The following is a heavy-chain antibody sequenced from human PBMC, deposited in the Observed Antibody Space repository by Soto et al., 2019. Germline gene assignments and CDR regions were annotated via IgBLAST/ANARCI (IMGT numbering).Heavy chain of an antibody. CDR2: IKQDGSEK. V-gene: IGHV3-7*01. D-gene: IGHD5-18*01. CDR3: AREGYRKYHYYGMDV. J-gene: IGHJ6*02. CDR1: GFTFSSYW. Sequence: EVQLVESGGGLVQPGGSLRLSCAASGFTFSSYWMSWVRQAPGKGLEWVANIKQDGSEKYYVDSVKGRFTISRDNAKNSLYRQMSSVRAEDTAVYYCAREGYRKYHYYGMDVWGQGTTVTVSS.